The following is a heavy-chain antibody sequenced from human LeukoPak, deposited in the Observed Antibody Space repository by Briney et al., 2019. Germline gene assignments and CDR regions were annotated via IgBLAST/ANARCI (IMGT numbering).Heavy chain of an antibody. Sequence: GGSLRLSCAASGFTFSSYSMNWVRQAPGKGLEWVSSISSSSSYIYYADSVKGRFTISRDSAKNSLYLQMNSLRAEDTAVYYCARDFISAVTRKYYFDYWGQGTLVTVSS. V-gene: IGHV3-21*01. CDR1: GFTFSSYS. CDR3: ARDFISAVTRKYYFDY. D-gene: IGHD4-17*01. J-gene: IGHJ4*02. CDR2: ISSSSSYI.